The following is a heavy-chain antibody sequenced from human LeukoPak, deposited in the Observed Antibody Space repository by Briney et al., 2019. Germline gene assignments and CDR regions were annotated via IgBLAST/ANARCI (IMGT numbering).Heavy chain of an antibody. Sequence: ASVKVSCKASGYTFGIYGISWVRQAPGQGFEWMGWISAYNGNTNYAQKLQGRVTMTTDTSTSTAYMELRSLRSDDTAVYYCARDGAHYDFWSGSINLFDYWGQGTLVTVSS. CDR2: ISAYNGNT. J-gene: IGHJ4*02. CDR3: ARDGAHYDFWSGSINLFDY. CDR1: GYTFGIYG. V-gene: IGHV1-18*01. D-gene: IGHD3-3*01.